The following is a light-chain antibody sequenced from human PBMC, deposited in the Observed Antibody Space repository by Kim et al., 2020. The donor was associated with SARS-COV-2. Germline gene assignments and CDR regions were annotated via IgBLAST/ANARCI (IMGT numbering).Light chain of an antibody. Sequence: GQSVTISCTGTSSDIGGYNYVSWYQQHPGKAPKLMIYDVTKRPSGVPDRFSGSKSGNTASLTISGLQAEDEADYYCCSFAGYYTLVFGGGTQLTVL. CDR2: DVT. CDR3: CSFAGYYTLV. V-gene: IGLV2-11*01. J-gene: IGLJ2*01. CDR1: SSDIGGYNY.